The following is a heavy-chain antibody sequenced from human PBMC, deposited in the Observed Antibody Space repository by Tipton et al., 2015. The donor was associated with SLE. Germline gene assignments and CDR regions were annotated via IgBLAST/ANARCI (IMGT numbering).Heavy chain of an antibody. J-gene: IGHJ3*02. CDR1: GGSFTGYY. D-gene: IGHD3-16*01. Sequence: TLSLTCSVYGGSFTGYYWSWIRQPPGKGLEWIEEINHSGSTNYNPSLKSRVTISVDTSKNQFSLKLSSVTAADTAVYYCARLDTGGGIWGQGTMVAVSS. V-gene: IGHV4-34*01. CDR2: INHSGST. CDR3: ARLDTGGGI.